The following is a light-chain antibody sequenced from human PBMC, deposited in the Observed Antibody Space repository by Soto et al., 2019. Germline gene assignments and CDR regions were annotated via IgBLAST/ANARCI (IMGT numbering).Light chain of an antibody. Sequence: EIVVKQSPATVSLYPGKRATLSCRASQSVGSYLAWYQQKPGQAPRVLIYGASTRATGIPARFSGSGSGTEFTLSISSLQSEDFAVYYCQQYYNWPRTFGQGTKVDIK. CDR1: QSVGSY. J-gene: IGKJ1*01. CDR2: GAS. CDR3: QQYYNWPRT. V-gene: IGKV3-15*01.